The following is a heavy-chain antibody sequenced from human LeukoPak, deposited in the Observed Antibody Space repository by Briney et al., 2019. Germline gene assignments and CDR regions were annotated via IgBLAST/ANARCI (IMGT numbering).Heavy chain of an antibody. V-gene: IGHV3-21*01. Sequence: GGSLRLSCAASGFTFSSYSMNWVRQAPGKGLEWVSSTSSTSTYIYYADSVKGRFTISRDNAKNSLYLQMNSLRVEDTAVYYCAKSVKLAAAPDYWGQGTLVTVSS. J-gene: IGHJ4*02. CDR2: TSSTSTYI. CDR1: GFTFSSYS. D-gene: IGHD6-13*01. CDR3: AKSVKLAAAPDY.